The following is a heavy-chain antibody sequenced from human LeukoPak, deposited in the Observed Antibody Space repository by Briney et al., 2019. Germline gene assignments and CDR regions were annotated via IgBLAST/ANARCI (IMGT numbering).Heavy chain of an antibody. D-gene: IGHD2-2*02. CDR1: GGSISSYY. V-gene: IGHV4-59*01. CDR3: ARGYCSSTSCYIPIDY. Sequence: SETLSLTCTVSGGSISSYYWSWIRQPPGKGLEWIGYIYYSGSTNYNPSLKSRVTISVDTSKNQSSLKLSSVTAADTAVYYCARGYCSSTSCYIPIDYWGQGTLVTVSS. J-gene: IGHJ4*02. CDR2: IYYSGST.